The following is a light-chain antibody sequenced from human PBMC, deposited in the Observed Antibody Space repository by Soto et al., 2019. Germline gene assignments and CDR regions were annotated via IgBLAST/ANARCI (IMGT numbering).Light chain of an antibody. Sequence: QLVLTQSPSASASLGASVKLTCTLSSGHSSYAIAWHQQQPEKGPRYLMKLNSDGSHSKGDGIPDRFSGSSSGAERYLTISGLQSDDAADYDCQTWGTGGVFGGGTKLTVL. CDR1: SGHSSYA. V-gene: IGLV4-69*01. J-gene: IGLJ2*01. CDR3: QTWGTGGV. CDR2: LNSDGSH.